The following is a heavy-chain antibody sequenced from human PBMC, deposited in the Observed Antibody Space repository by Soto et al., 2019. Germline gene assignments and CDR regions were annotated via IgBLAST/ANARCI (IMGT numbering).Heavy chain of an antibody. CDR1: GGSIRSYY. Sequence: SETLSLTCTVSGGSIRSYYWGWIRQPPGKGLEWIGYIYYSGSTKYNPSLKSRVTISIDTSKNQFSLKLSSVTAADTAVYYCARDRSTYGGGGTGEVKENWFDPWGQGALVTVSS. D-gene: IGHD2-8*01. CDR3: ARDRSTYGGGGTGEVKENWFDP. V-gene: IGHV4-59*01. CDR2: IYYSGST. J-gene: IGHJ5*02.